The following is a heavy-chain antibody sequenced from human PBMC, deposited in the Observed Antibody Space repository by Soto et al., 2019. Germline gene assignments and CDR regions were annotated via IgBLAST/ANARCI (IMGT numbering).Heavy chain of an antibody. CDR1: GGSISSYY. D-gene: IGHD5-18*01. CDR3: ARGLLDTHNAGGSYYYGMDV. Sequence: QVQLQESGPGLVKPSETLSLTCTVSGGSISSYYWSWIRQPPGKGLEWIGYIYYSGSTNYNPSLKSRVTISVDTSKNQLSLKLSSVSAADTAVYYCARGLLDTHNAGGSYYYGMDVWGQGTTGTVSS. J-gene: IGHJ6*02. CDR2: IYYSGST. V-gene: IGHV4-59*01.